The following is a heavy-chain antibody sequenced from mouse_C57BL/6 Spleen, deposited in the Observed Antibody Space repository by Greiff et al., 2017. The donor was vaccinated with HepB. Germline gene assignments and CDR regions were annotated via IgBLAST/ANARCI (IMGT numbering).Heavy chain of an antibody. V-gene: IGHV1-64*01. CDR3: ARSEGYSLWFAY. D-gene: IGHD2-3*01. CDR2: IHPNSGST. J-gene: IGHJ3*01. Sequence: QVQLQQPGAELVKPGASVKLSCKASGYTFTSYWMHWVKQRPGQGLEWIGMIHPNSGSTNYNEKFKSKATLTVDKSSSTAYMQLSSLTSEDSAVYYCARSEGYSLWFAYWGQGTLVTVSA. CDR1: GYTFTSYW.